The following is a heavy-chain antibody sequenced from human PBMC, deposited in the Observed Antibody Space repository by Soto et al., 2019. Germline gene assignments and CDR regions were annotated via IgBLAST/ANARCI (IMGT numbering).Heavy chain of an antibody. Sequence: QITLNESGPTVVRPTETLTLTCRFSGFSLTTSGVGVGWVRQSPGKAPEWLALIYWDDDKRYSESLKSRLTNTKGTSQKQVVPNIANLDPTDTATYYCAHRVLRTVFGLVTTTAIYFDFWGQGTPVAVSS. CDR1: GFSLTTSGVG. J-gene: IGHJ4*02. CDR2: IYWDDDK. D-gene: IGHD3-3*01. CDR3: AHRVLRTVFGLVTTTAIYFDF. V-gene: IGHV2-5*02.